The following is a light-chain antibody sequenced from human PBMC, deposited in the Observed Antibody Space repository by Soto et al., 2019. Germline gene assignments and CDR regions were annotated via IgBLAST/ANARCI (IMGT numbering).Light chain of an antibody. J-gene: IGLJ1*01. V-gene: IGLV1-47*02. CDR2: SNN. CDR3: AAWDDSLGGSYV. Sequence: QSVLTQPPSASGTPGQRVTISCSGSSSNIGSNYVYWYQQLPGTAPKLLIYSNNQRPSGVPDRFSGSKSGTSASLAISGLRSEDEADYYCAAWDDSLGGSYVFGTGTKVTVL. CDR1: SSNIGSNY.